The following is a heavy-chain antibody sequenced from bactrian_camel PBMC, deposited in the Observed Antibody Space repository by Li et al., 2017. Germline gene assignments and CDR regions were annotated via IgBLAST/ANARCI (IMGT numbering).Heavy chain of an antibody. J-gene: IGHJ4*01. D-gene: IGHD7*01. CDR1: FGDGAC. V-gene: IGHV3S55*01. CDR2: IDRDGHT. Sequence: HVQLVESGGGSVQAGGSLRLSCGGYFGDGACLLWFRQPPGKEREGVAAIDRDGHTNYADSVKGRFTISKDNSKSTLYLQMDNLTPEDAAWYYCAAEISDRVRANLTGELGCRLNRWGHHGTQVTVS.